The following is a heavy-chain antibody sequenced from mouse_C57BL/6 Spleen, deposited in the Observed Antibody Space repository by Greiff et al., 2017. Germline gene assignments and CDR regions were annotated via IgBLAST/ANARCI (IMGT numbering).Heavy chain of an antibody. CDR2: IYPGSGST. D-gene: IGHD2-12*01. Sequence: QVQLQQPGAELVKPGASVKMSCKASGYTFTSYWITWVKQRPGQGLEWIGDIYPGSGSTNYNEKFKSKATLTVDTSSSTAYMQLSSLTSEDSAVYYCAREKAYYNEMDYWGQGTSVTVSS. CDR3: AREKAYYNEMDY. CDR1: GYTFTSYW. V-gene: IGHV1-55*01. J-gene: IGHJ4*01.